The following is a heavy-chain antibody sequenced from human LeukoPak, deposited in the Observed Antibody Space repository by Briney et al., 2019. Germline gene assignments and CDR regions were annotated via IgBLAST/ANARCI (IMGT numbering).Heavy chain of an antibody. J-gene: IGHJ6*04. D-gene: IGHD3-10*01. V-gene: IGHV3-23*01. CDR1: GFTFSSYA. CDR3: ASLGVRGVIITGMDV. Sequence: GGSLRLSCAASGFTFSSYAMSWVRQAPGKGLEWVSAISGSGGSTYYADSVKGRFTISRDNAKNSLYLQMNSLRAEDTAVYYCASLGVRGVIITGMDVWGKGTTVTVSS. CDR2: ISGSGGST.